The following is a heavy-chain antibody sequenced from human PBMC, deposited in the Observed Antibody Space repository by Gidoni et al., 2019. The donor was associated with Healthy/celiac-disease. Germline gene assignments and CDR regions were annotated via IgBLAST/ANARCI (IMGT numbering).Heavy chain of an antibody. V-gene: IGHV3-33*01. J-gene: IGHJ6*02. CDR3: ARAGSGYGDYYYYGRDV. Sequence: QVQLVESGGGVVQPGRSLRLSCAASGFTFSSYGMHWVRQAPGKGLEWVAVIWYDGSNKYYADSVKGRFTISRDNSKNTLYLQMNSLRAEDTAVYYCARAGSGYGDYYYYGRDVWGQGTTVTVSS. D-gene: IGHD4-17*01. CDR1: GFTFSSYG. CDR2: IWYDGSNK.